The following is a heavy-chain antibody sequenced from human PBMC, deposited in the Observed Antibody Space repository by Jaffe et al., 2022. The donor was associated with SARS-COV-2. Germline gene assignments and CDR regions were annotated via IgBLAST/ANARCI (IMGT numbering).Heavy chain of an antibody. CDR1: GYTFTSYA. Sequence: QVQLVQSGSELKKPGASVKVSCKASGYTFTSYAMNWVRQAPGQGLEWMGWINTNTGNPTYAQGFTGRFVFSLDTSVSTAYLQICSLKAEDTAVYYCAREYYDFWSGYYMKYYYYGMDVWGQGTTVTVSS. V-gene: IGHV7-4-1*01. CDR2: INTNTGNP. CDR3: AREYYDFWSGYYMKYYYYGMDV. J-gene: IGHJ6*02. D-gene: IGHD3-3*01.